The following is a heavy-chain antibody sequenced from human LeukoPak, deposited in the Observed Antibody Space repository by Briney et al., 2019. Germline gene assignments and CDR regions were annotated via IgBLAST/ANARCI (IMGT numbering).Heavy chain of an antibody. CDR1: GFTFNTYG. Sequence: GGSLRLSCAASGFTFNTYGMSWVREAPGKGREWGSGISGSGGAAYYADSVKGRFTISRDNAKNSLYLQMNSLRAEDTAVYYCARGTYSSSWYSGERALPYWYFDLWGRGTLVTVSS. CDR3: ARGTYSSSWYSGERALPYWYFDL. V-gene: IGHV3-23*01. CDR2: ISGSGGAA. D-gene: IGHD6-13*01. J-gene: IGHJ2*01.